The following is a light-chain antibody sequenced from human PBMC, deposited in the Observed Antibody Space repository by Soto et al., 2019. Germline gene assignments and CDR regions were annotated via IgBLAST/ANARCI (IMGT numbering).Light chain of an antibody. V-gene: IGLV2-14*01. CDR3: SSYTSSSTLV. CDR2: EVT. Sequence: QSALTQPASVSGSPGQSITISCTGTSSDVGYYNHVSWYQQHPGKAPKLMIYEVTKRPSGVSNRFSGSKSGNTASLTIFGLQAEDEADYYCSSYTSSSTLVFGGGTKLTVL. CDR1: SSDVGYYNH. J-gene: IGLJ2*01.